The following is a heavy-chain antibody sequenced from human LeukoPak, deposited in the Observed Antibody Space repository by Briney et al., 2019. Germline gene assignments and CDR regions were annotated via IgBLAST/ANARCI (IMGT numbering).Heavy chain of an antibody. CDR1: RFTFSDYA. V-gene: IGHV3-30*02. D-gene: IGHD2-2*01. Sequence: GGSLRLSCAASRFTFSDYAMTWVRQAPGKGLEWVAFIRYDGSNKYYADSVKGRFTISRDNSKNTLYLQMNSLRAEDTAVYYCAKDRGCSSTSCYAFDYWGQGTLVTVSS. J-gene: IGHJ4*02. CDR3: AKDRGCSSTSCYAFDY. CDR2: IRYDGSNK.